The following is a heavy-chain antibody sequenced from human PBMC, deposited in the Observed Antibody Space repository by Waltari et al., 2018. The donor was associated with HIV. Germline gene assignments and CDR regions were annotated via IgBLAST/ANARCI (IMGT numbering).Heavy chain of an antibody. CDR3: ARDIGIEPGTSYYYYGLDV. Sequence: QVQLQESGPGLVKPSETLSLICTVSGDSVSSGSYFWTWVRQPPGKGLEWIWNFFYTGTTNSKPSLKSRVTISVDTLKNPVSLKLTSVTAAETALYYCARDIGIEPGTSYYYYGLDVWGHGTSVTVSS. V-gene: IGHV4-61*01. D-gene: IGHD2-2*01. CDR2: FFYTGTT. CDR1: GDSVSSGSYF. J-gene: IGHJ6*02.